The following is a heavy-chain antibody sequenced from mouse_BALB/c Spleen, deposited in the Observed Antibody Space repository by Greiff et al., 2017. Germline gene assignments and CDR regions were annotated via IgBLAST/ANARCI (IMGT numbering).Heavy chain of an antibody. J-gene: IGHJ1*01. V-gene: IGHV3-2*02. CDR1: GYSITSDYA. D-gene: IGHD1-1*02. Sequence: EVQLVESGPGLVKPSQSLSLTCTVTGYSITSDYAWNWIRQFPGNKLEWMGYISYSGSTSYNPSLKSRISITRDTSKNQFFLQLNSVTTEDTATYYCARYYDWYFDVWGAGTTVTVSS. CDR3: ARYYDWYFDV. CDR2: ISYSGST.